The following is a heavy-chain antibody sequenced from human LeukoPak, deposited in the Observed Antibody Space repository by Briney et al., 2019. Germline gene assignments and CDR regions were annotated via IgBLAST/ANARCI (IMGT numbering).Heavy chain of an antibody. D-gene: IGHD2-2*01. Sequence: SQTLSLTCAVSGGSISSGGYSWSWIRQPPGKGLEWIGYIYHSGSIYYNPSLKSRVTISVDRSKNQFSLKLSSVTAADTAVYYCARDLGYCSSTSCPGSGFDPWGQGTLVTVSS. CDR2: IYHSGSI. CDR3: ARDLGYCSSTSCPGSGFDP. CDR1: GGSISSGGYS. J-gene: IGHJ5*02. V-gene: IGHV4-30-2*01.